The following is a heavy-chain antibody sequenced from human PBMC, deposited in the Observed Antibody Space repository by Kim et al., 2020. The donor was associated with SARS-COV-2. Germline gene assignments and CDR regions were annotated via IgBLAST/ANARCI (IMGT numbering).Heavy chain of an antibody. V-gene: IGHV1-69*13. D-gene: IGHD6-13*01. Sequence: ASVKVSCKASGGTFSSYAISWVRQAPGQGLEWMGGIIAIFGTANYAQKFQGRVTITADESTSTSYMELSSLRSEDTAVYYCANIAAAGTSIWFDPWGQGTLVTVSS. CDR1: GGTFSSYA. J-gene: IGHJ5*02. CDR3: ANIAAAGTSIWFDP. CDR2: IIAIFGTA.